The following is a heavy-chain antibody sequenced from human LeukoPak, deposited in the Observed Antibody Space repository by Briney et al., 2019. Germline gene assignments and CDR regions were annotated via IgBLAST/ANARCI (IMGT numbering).Heavy chain of an antibody. Sequence: ASVKVSCKTSGYTFSSYDITWVRQAPGQGLEWVGWIRGDNGDTNYAQKLQGRVTMTTDTSTSTAYMELRSLRSDDTAVYYCARDHYGSGSYYSAFDYWGQGTLVTVSS. CDR1: GYTFSSYD. V-gene: IGHV1-18*01. D-gene: IGHD3-10*01. CDR2: IRGDNGDT. CDR3: ARDHYGSGSYYSAFDY. J-gene: IGHJ4*02.